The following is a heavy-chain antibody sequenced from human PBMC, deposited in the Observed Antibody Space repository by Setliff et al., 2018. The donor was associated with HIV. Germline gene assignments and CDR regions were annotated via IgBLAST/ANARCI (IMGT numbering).Heavy chain of an antibody. D-gene: IGHD1-26*01. CDR3: ARDGSHWYMDV. CDR2: IKQDGSEK. V-gene: IGHV3-7*01. Sequence: GESLKISCAASGFTFSSYRMNWVRQAPGKGLEWVANIKQDGSEKYYVDSVKGRFTISRDNAKKSLYLQMNSLRAEDTAVYYCARDGSHWYMDVWGKGTTVT. J-gene: IGHJ6*03. CDR1: GFTFSSYR.